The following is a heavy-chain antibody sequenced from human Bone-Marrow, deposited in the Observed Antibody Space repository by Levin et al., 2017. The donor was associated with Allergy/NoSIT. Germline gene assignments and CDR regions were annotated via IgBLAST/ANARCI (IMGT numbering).Heavy chain of an antibody. Sequence: GGSLRLSCAASGFTFHSYGMHWVRQAPGKGLEWVALISFDGRNEYYGGSVKGRFTISRDNSKNTAFLQMNSLRPEDTAVYYCATVGYCSSTRCSGIDSWGQGTLVTVSS. D-gene: IGHD2-2*01. CDR2: ISFDGRNE. J-gene: IGHJ4*02. V-gene: IGHV3-30*03. CDR3: ATVGYCSSTRCSGIDS. CDR1: GFTFHSYG.